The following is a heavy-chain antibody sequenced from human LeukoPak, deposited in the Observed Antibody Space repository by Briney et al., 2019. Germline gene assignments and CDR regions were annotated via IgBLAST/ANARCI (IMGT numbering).Heavy chain of an antibody. D-gene: IGHD6-19*01. CDR3: ANYGIAVAGTGDY. V-gene: IGHV4-34*01. CDR1: GGSFSGYY. CDR2: INHSGST. J-gene: IGHJ4*02. Sequence: SETLSLTCAVYGGSFSGYYWSWIRQPPGKGLEWIGEINHSGSTNYNPSLKSRVTISVDTSKNQFSLKLSSVTAADTAVYYCANYGIAVAGTGDYWGQGTLVTVSS.